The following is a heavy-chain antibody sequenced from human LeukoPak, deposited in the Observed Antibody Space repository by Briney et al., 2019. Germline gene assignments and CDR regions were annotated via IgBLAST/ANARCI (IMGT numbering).Heavy chain of an antibody. CDR1: GGSISSYY. CDR3: ARGWVDYGDYYFDY. Sequence: SETLSLTCTVSGGSISSYYWSWIRQPPGKGLEWIGYIYYSGSTNYNPSLKSRVTISVDTSKDQFSLKLSSVTAADTAVYYCARGWVDYGDYYFDYWGQGTLVTVSS. D-gene: IGHD4-17*01. V-gene: IGHV4-59*01. J-gene: IGHJ4*02. CDR2: IYYSGST.